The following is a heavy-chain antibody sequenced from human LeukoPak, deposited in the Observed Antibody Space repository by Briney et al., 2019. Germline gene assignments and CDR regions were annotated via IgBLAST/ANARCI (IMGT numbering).Heavy chain of an antibody. J-gene: IGHJ4*02. CDR1: GFTFSDHY. CDR2: IYNGGDTI. V-gene: IGHV3-11*04. Sequence: GGSLRLSCATSGFTFSDHYMTWIRQAPGKGLETVSYIYNGGDTIYYADFVRGRFTISRDNAESSLYLQMNSLRAEDTAVYYCARGHWGLDYWGRGTLVTVSS. CDR3: ARGHWGLDY. D-gene: IGHD7-27*01.